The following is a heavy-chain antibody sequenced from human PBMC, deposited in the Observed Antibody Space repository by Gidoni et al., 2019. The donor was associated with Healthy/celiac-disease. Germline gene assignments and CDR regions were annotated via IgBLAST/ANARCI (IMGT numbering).Heavy chain of an antibody. Sequence: EVQLVASGGGLIQPGGSLRLSCAASGFTVSSNYMSWVRQAPGKGLEWVSVIYSGGSTYYADSVKGRFTISRDNSKNTLYLQMNSLRAEETAVYYCARGLWFGELLRGPNWFDPWGQGTLVTVSS. CDR1: GFTVSSNY. V-gene: IGHV3-53*01. D-gene: IGHD3-10*01. CDR3: ARGLWFGELLRGPNWFDP. J-gene: IGHJ5*02. CDR2: IYSGGST.